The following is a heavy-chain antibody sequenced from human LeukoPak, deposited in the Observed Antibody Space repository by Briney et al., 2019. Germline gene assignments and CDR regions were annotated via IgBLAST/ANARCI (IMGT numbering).Heavy chain of an antibody. CDR3: ASHRGGYGDYGCFDY. V-gene: IGHV3-23*01. CDR1: GFTFSSYA. J-gene: IGHJ4*02. D-gene: IGHD4-17*01. CDR2: ISGSGGST. Sequence: GGSLRLSCAASGFTFSSYAMSWVRQAPGKGLEWVSAISGSGGSTYYADSVKGRFTISRDNSKNTLYLQMNSLRAEDTAVYYCASHRGGYGDYGCFDYWGQGTLVTVSS.